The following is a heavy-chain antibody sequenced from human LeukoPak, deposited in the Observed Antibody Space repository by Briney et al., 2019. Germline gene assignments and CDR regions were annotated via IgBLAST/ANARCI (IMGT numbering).Heavy chain of an antibody. Sequence: GRSLRPSCAASGFTFSSYAMHWVRQAPGKGLEWVAVISYDGSNKYYADSVKGRFTISRDNSKSTLYLQMNSLRAEDTAVYYCAREYGRGAPEWEPIDYWGQGTLVTVSS. CDR2: ISYDGSNK. V-gene: IGHV3-30-3*01. D-gene: IGHD1-26*01. CDR1: GFTFSSYA. CDR3: AREYGRGAPEWEPIDY. J-gene: IGHJ4*02.